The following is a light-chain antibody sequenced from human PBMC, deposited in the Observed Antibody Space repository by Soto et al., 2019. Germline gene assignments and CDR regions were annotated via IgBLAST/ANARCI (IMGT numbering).Light chain of an antibody. Sequence: QAVVTQPPSASASLGASVTLTCTLSSGYSNYKVDWYQQRPVKGPRFVMRVGTGGIVGSKGDGIPDRFSVLGSGLNRYLTIKNIQEEDESDYHCGADHGSGSNFVVVFGGGTKLTVL. J-gene: IGLJ2*01. CDR2: VGTGGIVG. CDR1: SGYSNYK. V-gene: IGLV9-49*01. CDR3: GADHGSGSNFVVV.